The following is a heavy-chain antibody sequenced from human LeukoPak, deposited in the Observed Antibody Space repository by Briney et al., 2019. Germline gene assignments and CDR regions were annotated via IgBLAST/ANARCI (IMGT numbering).Heavy chain of an antibody. Sequence: ASVKVSCKASGYTFTSYYMHWVRQAPGQGLEGMGIINPSGGSTSYAQKFQGRIHMPRDTSTSTVYVELSSLRSEDTAVYYCARDNYMDVWGKGTTVTVSS. CDR1: GYTFTSYY. V-gene: IGHV1-46*01. CDR3: ARDNYMDV. CDR2: INPSGGST. J-gene: IGHJ6*03.